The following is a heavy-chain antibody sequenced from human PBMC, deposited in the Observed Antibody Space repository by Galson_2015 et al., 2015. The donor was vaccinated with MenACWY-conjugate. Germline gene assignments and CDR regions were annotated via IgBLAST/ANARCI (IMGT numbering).Heavy chain of an antibody. J-gene: IGHJ6*02. D-gene: IGHD1-7*01. CDR3: ARWNFDAYGMDV. Sequence: ENPSPPRTFSCGSLRSYYWSWVPAPPGEGMGGVWDIYYSGGTNYNPSLKSRVAISVDTSKNQFSLKLSSVTAADTAVYYCARWNFDAYGMDVWGQGTTVTVSS. CDR2: IYYSGGT. V-gene: IGHV4-59*08. CDR1: CGSLRSYY.